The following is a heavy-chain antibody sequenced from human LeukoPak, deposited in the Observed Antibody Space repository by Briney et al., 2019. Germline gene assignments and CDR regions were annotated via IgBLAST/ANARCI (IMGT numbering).Heavy chain of an antibody. V-gene: IGHV3-33*01. D-gene: IGHD3-9*01. CDR2: IWYDASHK. CDR3: TRDILTGYYKYFAY. CDR1: GFSFGGYG. Sequence: GGSLRLSCAATGFSFGGYGMHWVRQAPGKGLEWVAHIWYDASHKQYALSVKGRFPTSRDNSKNILYLEMNKLRVEDTGVYYSTRDILTGYYKYFAYWGERTLVTVSS. J-gene: IGHJ4*02.